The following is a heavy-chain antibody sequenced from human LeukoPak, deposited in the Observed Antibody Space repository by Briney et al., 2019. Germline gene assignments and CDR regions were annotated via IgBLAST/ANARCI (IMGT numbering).Heavy chain of an antibody. D-gene: IGHD3-22*01. CDR1: GFTFSSYA. V-gene: IGHV3-23*01. Sequence: GGSLRLSCAASGFTFSSYAMSWVRQAPGKGLEWVSAISGSGGSTYYADSVKGRFTISRDNFKNTLYLQMNSLRAEDTAVYYCAKASPKIYDSSGYYFDYWGQGTLVTVSS. CDR2: ISGSGGST. J-gene: IGHJ4*02. CDR3: AKASPKIYDSSGYYFDY.